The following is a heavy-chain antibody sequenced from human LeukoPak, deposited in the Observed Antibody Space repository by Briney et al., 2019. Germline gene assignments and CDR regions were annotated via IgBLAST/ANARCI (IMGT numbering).Heavy chain of an antibody. Sequence: SVKVSCKASGGTFNSFAISWVRQAPGQGLEWVGRIIPLLGTPDYAQKFQGRVTITSDKYTGTAYIELSSLRSEDTAMYYCARMKYFDSTGYSHAEYCQHWGQGTLVIVSS. CDR1: GGTFNSFA. CDR3: ARMKYFDSTGYSHAEYCQH. CDR2: IIPLLGTP. D-gene: IGHD3-22*01. J-gene: IGHJ1*01. V-gene: IGHV1-69*04.